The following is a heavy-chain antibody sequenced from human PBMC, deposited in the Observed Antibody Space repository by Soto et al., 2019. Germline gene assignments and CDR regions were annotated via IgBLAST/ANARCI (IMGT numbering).Heavy chain of an antibody. CDR1: GFTVSSNY. J-gene: IGHJ4*02. D-gene: IGHD3-10*01. CDR3: AGASSGIWVWCSN. CDR2: IYSGGST. Sequence: EVQLVESGGGLVQPGGSLRLSCAASGFTVSSNYMSWVRQAPGKGLERVSVIYSGGSTYYADSVKGRFTISRDNSKNTLYLQMNSLRAEDTAVYYCAGASSGIWVWCSNWGQGTLVTVSS. V-gene: IGHV3-66*01.